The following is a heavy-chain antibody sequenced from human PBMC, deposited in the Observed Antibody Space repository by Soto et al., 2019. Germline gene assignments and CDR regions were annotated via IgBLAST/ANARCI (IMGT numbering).Heavy chain of an antibody. CDR1: GFTFSNYA. Sequence: EGSLRLSGSAAGFTFSNYAMTWFRQAPGKGLEWVAAITTGGDATHYADSVKGRFTISRDNSKNTLYLQMNSLRAEDTAVYCCAKDSLHSGTYPDLDYLGQGALLTVSS. D-gene: IGHD1-26*01. V-gene: IGHV3-23*01. CDR2: ITTGGDAT. J-gene: IGHJ4*02. CDR3: AKDSLHSGTYPDLDY.